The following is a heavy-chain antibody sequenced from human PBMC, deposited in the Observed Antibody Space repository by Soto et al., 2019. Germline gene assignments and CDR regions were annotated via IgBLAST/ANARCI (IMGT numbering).Heavy chain of an antibody. D-gene: IGHD3-22*01. CDR3: AKSPWGDSTTPGNRGY. V-gene: IGHV3-23*01. CDR2: VSKNGGNT. Sequence: EVWLLESGGGLVQPGGSLRLSCAASGFTFSSYAMNWVRQAPGKGLEWVSGVSKNGGNTYYTDSVRGRFTISRDNTKNTLYLHMSGLRAEDTAIYYCAKSPWGDSTTPGNRGYWGQGTLVTVSS. J-gene: IGHJ4*02. CDR1: GFTFSSYA.